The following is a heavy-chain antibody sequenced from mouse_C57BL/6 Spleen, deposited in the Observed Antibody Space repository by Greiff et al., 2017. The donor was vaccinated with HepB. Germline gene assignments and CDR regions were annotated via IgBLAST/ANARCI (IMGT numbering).Heavy chain of an antibody. CDR3: AREGLITTVVATPYYYAMDY. Sequence: QVQLQQPGAELVRPGSSVKLSCKASGYTFTSYWMDWVKQRPGQGLDWIGNIYPSDSETHYNQKFKDKATLTVDKSSSTSYMQLSSLTSEDSAVYYCAREGLITTVVATPYYYAMDYWGQGTSVTVSS. J-gene: IGHJ4*01. CDR1: GYTFTSYW. D-gene: IGHD1-1*01. V-gene: IGHV1-61*01. CDR2: IYPSDSET.